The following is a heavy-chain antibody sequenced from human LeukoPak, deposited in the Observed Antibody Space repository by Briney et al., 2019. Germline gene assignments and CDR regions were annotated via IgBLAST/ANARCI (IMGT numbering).Heavy chain of an antibody. Sequence: GGSLRLSCAASGFSFNNYVMHWVRQAPGKGREWVALISNDGSNKYYADSVKGRFTISRDNSKNTLYLQMDSLRAEDTAVYYCATKHGGELRGHFDYWGQGTLVTVSS. CDR3: ATKHGGELRGHFDY. D-gene: IGHD3-10*01. J-gene: IGHJ4*02. CDR2: ISNDGSNK. CDR1: GFSFNNYV. V-gene: IGHV3-30*03.